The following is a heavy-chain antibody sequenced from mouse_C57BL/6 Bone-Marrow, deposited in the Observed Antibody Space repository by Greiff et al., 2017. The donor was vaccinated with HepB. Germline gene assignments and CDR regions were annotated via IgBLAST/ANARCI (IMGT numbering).Heavy chain of an antibody. J-gene: IGHJ4*01. CDR3: ARGGTGFHAMDY. CDR1: GYAFSSYW. CDR2: IYPGDGDT. Sequence: QVQLQQSGAELVKPGASVKISCKASGYAFSSYWMNWVKQRPGKGLEWIGQIYPGDGDTNYNGKFKGKATLTADKSSSTAYMQLSSLTSEDSAVYFCARGGTGFHAMDYWGQGTSVTVSS. D-gene: IGHD4-1*01. V-gene: IGHV1-80*01.